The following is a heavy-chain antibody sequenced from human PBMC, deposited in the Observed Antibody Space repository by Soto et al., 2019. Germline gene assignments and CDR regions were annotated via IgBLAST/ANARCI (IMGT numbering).Heavy chain of an antibody. Sequence: SETLSLTCTVSGGSISSGDPCWSWVRQPPGKGLEWIGYIYYSGSTYYNPSLKSRLSISVDTSKNRFSLELSSVTAADTTVYYCGRALTRYGTIDYWGQGILVTVSS. D-gene: IGHD3-16*01. V-gene: IGHV4-30-4*01. CDR3: GRALTRYGTIDY. CDR1: GGSISSGDPC. J-gene: IGHJ4*02. CDR2: IYYSGST.